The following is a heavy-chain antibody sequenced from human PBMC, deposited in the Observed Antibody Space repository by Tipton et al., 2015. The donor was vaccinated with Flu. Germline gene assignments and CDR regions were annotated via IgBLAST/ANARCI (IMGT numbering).Heavy chain of an antibody. D-gene: IGHD6-19*01. CDR3: TTAGGCNRGGTC. V-gene: IGHV3-15*01. CDR2: IKSGTDGVTA. J-gene: IGHJ4*02. Sequence: SLRLSCAASGFTFSNAWMTWVRQAPGKGLESIARIKSGTDGVTADYVAPVEGRFTISRDDSKNTLYLQMNSLKIEDTAIYYCTTAGGCNRGGTCWGQGTLVTVSS. CDR1: GFTFSNAW.